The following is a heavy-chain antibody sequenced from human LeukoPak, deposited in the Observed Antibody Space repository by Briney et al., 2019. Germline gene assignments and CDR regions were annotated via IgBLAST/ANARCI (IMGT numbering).Heavy chain of an antibody. Sequence: PGGSLRLSCAASGFTFSSYAMSWVRQAPGKGLEWVSAISGSGGSTYYADSVKGRFTISRGNSKNTLYLQMNSLRAEDTAVYYCAKDWGYCSSTSCYAIHYYYGMDVWGQGTTVTVSS. D-gene: IGHD2-2*01. CDR1: GFTFSSYA. CDR3: AKDWGYCSSTSCYAIHYYYGMDV. V-gene: IGHV3-23*01. CDR2: ISGSGGST. J-gene: IGHJ6*02.